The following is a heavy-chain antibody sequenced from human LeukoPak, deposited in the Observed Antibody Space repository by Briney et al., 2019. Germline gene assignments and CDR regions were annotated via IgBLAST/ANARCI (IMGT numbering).Heavy chain of an antibody. D-gene: IGHD6-13*01. CDR2: VIPILGIA. Sequence: ASVKVSCKASGGTFSSYAISWVRQAPGQGLEWMGRVIPILGIANYAQKFQGRVTITADKSTSTAYMELSSLRSEDTAVYYCARDLGLYSSSWYDYWGQGTLVTVSS. J-gene: IGHJ4*02. V-gene: IGHV1-69*04. CDR3: ARDLGLYSSSWYDY. CDR1: GGTFSSYA.